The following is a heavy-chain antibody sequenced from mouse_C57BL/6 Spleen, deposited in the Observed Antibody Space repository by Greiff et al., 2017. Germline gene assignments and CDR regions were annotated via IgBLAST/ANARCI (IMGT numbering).Heavy chain of an antibody. J-gene: IGHJ2*01. Sequence: VQLQQSGPELVKPGASVKISCKASGYTFTDYYMNWVKQSHGKSLEWIGDINPNNGGTSYNQKFKGKATLTVDNSSSTAYMELRSLTSEDSAVYYCAIICYDYDALYFGYWGQGTTLTVSS. CDR1: GYTFTDYY. CDR3: AIICYDYDALYFGY. V-gene: IGHV1-26*01. D-gene: IGHD2-4*01. CDR2: INPNNGGT.